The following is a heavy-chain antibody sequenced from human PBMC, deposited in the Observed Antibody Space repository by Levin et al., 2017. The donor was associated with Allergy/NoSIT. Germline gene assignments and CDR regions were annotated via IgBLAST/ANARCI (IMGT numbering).Heavy chain of an antibody. CDR2: ITWNGDSK. CDR1: GFTFDDYS. V-gene: IGHV3-9*01. D-gene: IGHD5-18*01. CDR3: ATGASAGYNYRDAFDL. J-gene: IGHJ3*01. Sequence: GGSLRLSCAASGFTFDDYSMHWVRQAPGKGLEWVSGITWNGDSKGYADSVKGRFTISRDNARNSLHLEMKSLRAEDTALYFCATGASAGYNYRDAFDLWGQGTMVTVSS.